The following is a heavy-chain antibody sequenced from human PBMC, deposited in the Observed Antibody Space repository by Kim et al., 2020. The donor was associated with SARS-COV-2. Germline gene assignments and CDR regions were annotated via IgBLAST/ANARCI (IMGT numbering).Heavy chain of an antibody. CDR1: GFTFSSYA. V-gene: IGHV3-23*03. CDR2: IYSGGSST. D-gene: IGHD5-18*01. Sequence: GGSLRLSCAASGFTFSSYAMSWVRQAPGKGLEWFSVIYSGGSSTYYADSVKGRFTISRDNSKNTLYLQMTSLRAEDTAVYYWAKSATAMVDTAYDYWGQG. J-gene: IGHJ4*02. CDR3: AKSATAMVDTAYDY.